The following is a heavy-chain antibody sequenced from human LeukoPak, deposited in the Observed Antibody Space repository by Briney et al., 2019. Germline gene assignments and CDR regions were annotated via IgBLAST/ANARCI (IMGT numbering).Heavy chain of an antibody. CDR3: AREGDTAMVTPFDY. CDR2: ISSSSSYI. D-gene: IGHD5-18*01. V-gene: IGHV3-21*01. CDR1: GFTFSSYS. Sequence: PGGSLRLSCAASGFTFSSYSMNWVRQAPGKGLEWVSSISSSSSYIYYADSVKGRFTISRDNAKNSLYLQMNSLRAEDTAVYYCAREGDTAMVTPFDYWGQGTLVTVSS. J-gene: IGHJ4*02.